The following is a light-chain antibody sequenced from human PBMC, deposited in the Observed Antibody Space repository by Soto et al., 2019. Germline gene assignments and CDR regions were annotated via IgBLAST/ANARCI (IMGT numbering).Light chain of an antibody. V-gene: IGLV1-47*01. Sequence: QLVLTQPPSASGTPGQRVTISCSGTSSNIGSNFVYWYQHLPGTAPKLLIHRNNLRPSRVPDRFSGSKSGTSASLDISGLRSEDEAEYYCSVWDDGLSGPVFGGGTQLSVL. CDR2: RNN. J-gene: IGLJ2*01. CDR1: SSNIGSNF. CDR3: SVWDDGLSGPV.